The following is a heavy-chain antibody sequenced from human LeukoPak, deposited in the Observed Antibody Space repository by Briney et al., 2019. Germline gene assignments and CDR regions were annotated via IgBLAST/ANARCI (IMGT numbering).Heavy chain of an antibody. CDR2: INPNSGGT. D-gene: IGHD6-19*01. J-gene: IGHJ5*02. CDR3: ARDYSGWYSVWFDP. Sequence: ASVKVSCKTSGYTFTGYFMHWVRQAPGQGLEWMGWINPNSGGTNYAQKFQGRVTMTRDTSISTAYMELSRLRSDDTAVYYCARDYSGWYSVWFDPWGQGTLVTVSS. CDR1: GYTFTGYF. V-gene: IGHV1-2*02.